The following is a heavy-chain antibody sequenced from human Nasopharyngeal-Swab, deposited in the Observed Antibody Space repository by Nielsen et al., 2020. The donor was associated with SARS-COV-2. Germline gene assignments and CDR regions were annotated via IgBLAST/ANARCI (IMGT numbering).Heavy chain of an antibody. CDR3: ARIDGAIQLWPYYYYYGMDV. J-gene: IGHJ6*02. CDR2: IFSNDEK. V-gene: IGHV2-26*01. D-gene: IGHD5-18*01. Sequence: WIRQPPGKALEWLAHIFSNDEKSYSTSLKSRLTISKDTSKSQVVLTMTNMDPVDTATYYCARIDGAIQLWPYYYYYGMDVWGQGTTVTVSS.